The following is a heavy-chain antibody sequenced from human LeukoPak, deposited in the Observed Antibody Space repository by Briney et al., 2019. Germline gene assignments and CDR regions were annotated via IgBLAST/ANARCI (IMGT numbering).Heavy chain of an antibody. CDR1: GYTFTGYY. CDR3: ARIGSWPNNDFDY. Sequence: GASVKVSCKASGYTFTGYYMHWVRQAPGQGHEWMGWINPNSGDTNYAQKFQGRVTMTRDTSISTAYMELSRLRSDDTAVYYCARIGSWPNNDFDYWGQGTLVTVSS. CDR2: INPNSGDT. D-gene: IGHD1-26*01. J-gene: IGHJ4*02. V-gene: IGHV1-2*02.